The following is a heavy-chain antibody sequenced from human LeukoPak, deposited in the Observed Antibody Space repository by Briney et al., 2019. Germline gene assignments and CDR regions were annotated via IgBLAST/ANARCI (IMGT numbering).Heavy chain of an antibody. V-gene: IGHV3-30*03. J-gene: IGHJ4*02. CDR2: ISYDGSNE. Sequence: GGSLRLSCAVSGFTFSSYGVYWVRQAPGKGLEWVAVISYDGSNEYYGDSVKGRFTISRDNSKNTLYLQMNSLRADDTAVYYCARDLYPEYCSSTSCRDPDDYWGQGTLVTVSS. CDR3: ARDLYPEYCSSTSCRDPDDY. D-gene: IGHD2-2*01. CDR1: GFTFSSYG.